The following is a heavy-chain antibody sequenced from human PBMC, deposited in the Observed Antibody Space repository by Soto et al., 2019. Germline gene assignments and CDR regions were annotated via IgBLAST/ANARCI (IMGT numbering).Heavy chain of an antibody. CDR3: AKYGYSYGPYYYGIDV. J-gene: IGHJ6*02. CDR1: GFTFSSYA. Sequence: EVQLLESGGGLVQPGGSLRLSCAASGFTFSSYAMSWVRQAPGKGLEWVSAISGSGGSTYYADSVKGRFTISRDNSKNTLYLQMNSLRAEDTAVYYCAKYGYSYGPYYYGIDVRGQGTTVTVSS. D-gene: IGHD5-18*01. CDR2: ISGSGGST. V-gene: IGHV3-23*01.